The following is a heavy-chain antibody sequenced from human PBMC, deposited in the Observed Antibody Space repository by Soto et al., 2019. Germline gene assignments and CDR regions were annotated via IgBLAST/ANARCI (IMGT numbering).Heavy chain of an antibody. Sequence: EVQLLESGGGLVQPGGSLILSCAASGFTFSNYAMNWVRQAPGRGLGWVSGISESGGSARYTDSVKGRFTISRDNSKNTQYLQMNSLRAEDTAIYYCARRRDYVDSLPYFDSWSQGALFTVSS. V-gene: IGHV3-23*01. CDR3: ARRRDYVDSLPYFDS. J-gene: IGHJ4*02. CDR1: GFTFSNYA. D-gene: IGHD4-17*01. CDR2: ISESGGSA.